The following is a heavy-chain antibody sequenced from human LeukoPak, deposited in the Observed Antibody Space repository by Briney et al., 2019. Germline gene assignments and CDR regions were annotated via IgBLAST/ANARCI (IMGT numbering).Heavy chain of an antibody. D-gene: IGHD5/OR15-5a*01. Sequence: ASVKVSCKAPGYTFTGHYMNWVRQAPGQRLEWMGWINPVSGETHFAQKFQGRVTMTRDTSITTAYMELWGLRSDDTAVYFCARERDGNMVSPSAHWGQGTLVTVSS. CDR1: GYTFTGHY. J-gene: IGHJ4*02. V-gene: IGHV1-2*02. CDR3: ARERDGNMVSPSAH. CDR2: INPVSGET.